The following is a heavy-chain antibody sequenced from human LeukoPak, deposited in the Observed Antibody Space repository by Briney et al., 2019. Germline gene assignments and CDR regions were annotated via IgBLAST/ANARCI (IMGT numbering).Heavy chain of an antibody. CDR1: GFTLSSYT. V-gene: IGHV3-48*04. J-gene: IGHJ4*02. D-gene: IGHD4-17*01. CDR2: ITSSSGSTI. Sequence: GGSLRLSCAASGFTLSSYTMNWVRQAPGKGLEWVSSITSSSGSTIYYADSVKGRFTISRDNAKNSLYLQMNSLRAEDTAVYYCASHYTVTTFWYWGQGTLVTVSS. CDR3: ASHYTVTTFWY.